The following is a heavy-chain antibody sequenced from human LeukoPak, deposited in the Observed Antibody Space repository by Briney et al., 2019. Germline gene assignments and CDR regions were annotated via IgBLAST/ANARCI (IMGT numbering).Heavy chain of an antibody. V-gene: IGHV1-2*02. CDR2: MNPNSGGT. Sequence: ASVKVSCKASGYAFSDYSLHWVRQAPGQGLEWMGWMNPNSGGTNYARKFQGRVTMTRDTSISTAFMELSRLRSDDTAVYYCARRDCRSNSCYNANYGLDVWGQGTTVTVSS. CDR3: ARRDCRSNSCYNANYGLDV. J-gene: IGHJ6*02. CDR1: GYAFSDYS. D-gene: IGHD2-2*02.